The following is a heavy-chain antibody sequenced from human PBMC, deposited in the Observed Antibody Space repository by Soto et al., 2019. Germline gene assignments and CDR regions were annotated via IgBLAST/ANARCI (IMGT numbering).Heavy chain of an antibody. CDR2: ISSSGRFV. CDR3: ARESDTDYYTGNSGRAFDI. CDR1: GFTFVNYN. V-gene: IGHV3-48*02. D-gene: IGHD3-9*01. J-gene: IGHJ3*02. Sequence: QLVESGGGFMQPGGSLTLSCAASGFTFVNYNMNWVRQAPGKGLEWVSFISSSGRFVYYADSVRGRFTISRDNAKKSLFLQMNSLRDEDTAVYYCARESDTDYYTGNSGRAFDIWGRGTMVTVSS.